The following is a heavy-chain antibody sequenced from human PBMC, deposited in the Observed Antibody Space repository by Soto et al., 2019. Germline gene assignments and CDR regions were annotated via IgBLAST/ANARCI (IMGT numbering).Heavy chain of an antibody. J-gene: IGHJ5*02. Sequence: EVQLVQSGGGSVQPGGSLRLSCTASGFIFSDYSMNWVRQAPGKGLEWVSYISTSGTTMYYADSVKGRFTIPRDNAKKSLFLQMTSLRDDDTGVYFCAREAASGSDLWGQGTQVSVSS. CDR2: ISTSGTTM. V-gene: IGHV3-48*02. D-gene: IGHD3-3*01. CDR1: GFIFSDYS. CDR3: AREAASGSDL.